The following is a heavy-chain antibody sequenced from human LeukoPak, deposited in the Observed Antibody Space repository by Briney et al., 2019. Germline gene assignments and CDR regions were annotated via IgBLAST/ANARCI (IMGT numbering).Heavy chain of an antibody. CDR2: INWNGGST. CDR1: GFTFDDYG. D-gene: IGHD3-3*01. Sequence: RSGGSLRLSCAASGFTFDDYGMSWVRQAPGKGLEWVSGINWNGGSTGYADSVKGRFTISRDNAKNSLYLQINSLRAEDTALYYCARVVPITIFDYWGQGTLVTVSS. V-gene: IGHV3-20*04. CDR3: ARVVPITIFDY. J-gene: IGHJ4*02.